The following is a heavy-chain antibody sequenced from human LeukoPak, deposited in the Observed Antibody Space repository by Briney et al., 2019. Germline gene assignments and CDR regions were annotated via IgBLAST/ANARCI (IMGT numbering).Heavy chain of an antibody. D-gene: IGHD4-23*01. CDR3: AKGMTTVVTSSFDP. CDR2: ISYDGTTE. J-gene: IGHJ5*02. V-gene: IGHV3-30*18. CDR1: GFTFNRYG. Sequence: RPGGSLRLSCVGSGFTFNRYGIHWVRQAPGKGLEWVVVISYDGTTEFYGDSVKGRFTISRDNSKNTLYLQMNSLRAEDTAVYYCAKGMTTVVTSSFDPWGQGTLVTVSS.